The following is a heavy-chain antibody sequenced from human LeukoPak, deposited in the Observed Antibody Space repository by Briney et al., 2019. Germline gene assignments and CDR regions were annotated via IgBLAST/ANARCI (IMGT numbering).Heavy chain of an antibody. CDR2: ITTRDI. D-gene: IGHD3-3*01. CDR1: GFTFNTYS. V-gene: IGHV3-21*04. Sequence: GGSLRLSCAASGFTFNTYSMNWVRQAPGKGLEWVSSITTRDIYYADSVRGRFTISRDNSKNTLYLQMNSLRAEDTAIYYCARDERLLSFLKWGQGTLVTVSS. CDR3: ARDERLLSFLK. J-gene: IGHJ4*02.